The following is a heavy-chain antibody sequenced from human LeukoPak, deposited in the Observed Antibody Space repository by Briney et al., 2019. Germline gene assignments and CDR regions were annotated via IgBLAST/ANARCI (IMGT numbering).Heavy chain of an antibody. J-gene: IGHJ4*02. D-gene: IGHD2-21*01. CDR3: ARHLNNCGDDCYIFDY. Sequence: PSETLSLTCTVSGGSIFSYYWSWIRQPPGKGLEWMGYIYYSGSTNYNPSLKSRVTISVDTSENQFSLRVSSVTAADTAVYYCARHLNNCGDDCYIFDYWGQGTLVTVSS. CDR1: GGSIFSYY. V-gene: IGHV4-59*08. CDR2: IYYSGST.